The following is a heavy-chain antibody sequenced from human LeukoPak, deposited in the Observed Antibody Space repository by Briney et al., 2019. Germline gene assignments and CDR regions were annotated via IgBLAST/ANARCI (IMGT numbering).Heavy chain of an antibody. CDR1: GFTFGSYG. J-gene: IGHJ6*03. V-gene: IGHV3-30*02. Sequence: GGSLRLSCAASGFTFGSYGMHWVRQAPGKGLEWVAFIRYDGSNKYYADSVKGRFTISRDNSKNTLYLQMNSLRAEDTAVYYCAKDPTVVTGDYYYYMDVWGKGTTVTISS. CDR3: AKDPTVVTGDYYYYMDV. D-gene: IGHD4-23*01. CDR2: IRYDGSNK.